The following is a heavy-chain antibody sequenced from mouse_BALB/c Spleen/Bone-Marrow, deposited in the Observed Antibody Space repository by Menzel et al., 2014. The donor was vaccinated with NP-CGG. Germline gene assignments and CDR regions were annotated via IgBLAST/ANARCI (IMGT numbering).Heavy chain of an antibody. J-gene: IGHJ3*01. CDR3: ARDVGYGNYFVY. D-gene: IGHD2-10*02. Sequence: EAKLMESGGGLVQPGDSLRLSCATSGFTFSDFYMEWVRQPPGKRLEWIAASRNKAKYYTTEYSASVKGRFIVSRDTSQSVLYLQMNALRAEDTAIYYCARDVGYGNYFVYWGQGTLVTVSA. V-gene: IGHV7-1*02. CDR1: GFTFSDFY. CDR2: SRNKAKYYTT.